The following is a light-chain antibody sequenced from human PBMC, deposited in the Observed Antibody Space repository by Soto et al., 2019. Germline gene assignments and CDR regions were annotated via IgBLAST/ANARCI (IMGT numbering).Light chain of an antibody. Sequence: EIVLTQSPGTLSLSPGERATLSCRASQSVSSSYLAWYQQRPGQAPRLLIYGASSRATGIPDRFSGSGSGTDFILTISSLEPEDFAIYYCQQRSNWITFGQGTRLEIK. CDR1: QSVSSSY. CDR2: GAS. J-gene: IGKJ5*01. CDR3: QQRSNWIT. V-gene: IGKV3D-20*02.